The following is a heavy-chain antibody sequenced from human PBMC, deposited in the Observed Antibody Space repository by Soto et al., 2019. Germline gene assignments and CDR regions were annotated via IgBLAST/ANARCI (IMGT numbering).Heavy chain of an antibody. CDR1: GFTFSSYG. Sequence: QVQLVESGGGVVQPGRSLRLSCAVSGFTFSSYGMHWVRQAPGKGLEWVALISYDGSQKYYADSVKDRFTISRDNSKNTLYLQMNSLRAEDTAVYYCALHYTISWYLLWGQGTLVTVS. CDR3: ALHYTISWYLL. V-gene: IGHV3-30*03. J-gene: IGHJ4*02. CDR2: ISYDGSQK. D-gene: IGHD6-13*01.